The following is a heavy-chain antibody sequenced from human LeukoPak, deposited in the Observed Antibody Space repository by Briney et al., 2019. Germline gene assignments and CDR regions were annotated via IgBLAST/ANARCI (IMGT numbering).Heavy chain of an antibody. J-gene: IGHJ4*02. D-gene: IGHD1-26*01. V-gene: IGHV4-39*01. CDR3: ARHPSGGTYYEWGGPVGY. CDR2: IYYSGST. Sequence: SETLSLTCTVSGGSISSSSYYWGWIRQPPGKGLEWIGSIYYSGSTYYNPSLKSRVTMSVDTSKNQFSLKLSSVTAADTAVYYCARHPSGGTYYEWGGPVGYWGQGIPVTVSS. CDR1: GGSISSSSYY.